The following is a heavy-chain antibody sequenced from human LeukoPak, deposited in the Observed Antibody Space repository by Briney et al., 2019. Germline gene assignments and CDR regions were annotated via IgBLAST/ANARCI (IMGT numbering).Heavy chain of an antibody. Sequence: GGSLRLSCAASGFTSSTYEMNWVRQAPGKGLEWVSYISSSGSTIYYADSVKGRFTISRDNAKSSLYLQMNSLRAEDTAVYYCARDSFDSSGYYSDYWGQGTLVTVSS. J-gene: IGHJ4*02. CDR3: ARDSFDSSGYYSDY. V-gene: IGHV3-48*03. D-gene: IGHD3-22*01. CDR2: ISSSGSTI. CDR1: GFTSSTYE.